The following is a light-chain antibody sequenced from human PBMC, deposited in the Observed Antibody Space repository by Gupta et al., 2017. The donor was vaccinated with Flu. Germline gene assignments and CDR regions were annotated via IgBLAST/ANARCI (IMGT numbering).Light chain of an antibody. CDR1: QNIDTN. CDR3: QQYHNWPPIT. J-gene: IGKJ4*01. Sequence: EIVMTQSPATLSVSPGESATLSCRASQNIDTNLAWYQQRAGQAPRLLISGASSRADGVSDSFSGSGSGTEFTLTISSRQFEDFAVYHCQQYHNWPPITFGGGTKVEIK. V-gene: IGKV3-15*01. CDR2: GAS.